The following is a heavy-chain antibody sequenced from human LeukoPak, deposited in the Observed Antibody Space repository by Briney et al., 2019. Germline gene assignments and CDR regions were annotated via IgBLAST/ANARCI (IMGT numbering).Heavy chain of an antibody. J-gene: IGHJ5*01. D-gene: IGHD5-24*01. V-gene: IGHV1-46*01. CDR1: GYTFTSYY. CDR2: INPSGGST. CDR3: ARTPRNGHIES. Sequence: ASVKVSCKASGYTFTSYYMHWVRQAPGQGLEWMGIINPSGGSTSYAQKFQGRVTMTRNTSISTAYMDLSSLRSEDTAVYYCARTPRNGHIESWGQGTLVTVSS.